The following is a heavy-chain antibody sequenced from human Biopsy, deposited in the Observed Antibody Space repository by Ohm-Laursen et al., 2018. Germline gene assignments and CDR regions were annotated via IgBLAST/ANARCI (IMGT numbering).Heavy chain of an antibody. D-gene: IGHD1-26*01. J-gene: IGHJ4*02. CDR3: AIEGGTYSKPFDY. CDR2: IVVGSGHT. Sequence: SVKVSCKASGFTFSSSAVQWVRQARGQRLEWIGWIVVGSGHTNYAQKFQGRVTMTTNTSVNTAYMELSSLTFEDTAVYYCAIEGGTYSKPFDYWGQGSQVIVSS. CDR1: GFTFSSSA. V-gene: IGHV1-58*01.